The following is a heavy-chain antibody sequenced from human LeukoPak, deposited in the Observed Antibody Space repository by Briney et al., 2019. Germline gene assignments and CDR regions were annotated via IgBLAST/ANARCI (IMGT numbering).Heavy chain of an antibody. CDR1: GFTFSSYA. Sequence: TGGSLRLSCAASGFTFSSYAMSWVRQAPGKGLEWVSAISGSGGSTYYADSVKGRFTISRDNSKNTLYPQMNSLRAEDTAVYYCAKDESYGDYVDYWGQGTLVTVSS. CDR2: ISGSGGST. J-gene: IGHJ4*01. V-gene: IGHV3-23*01. CDR3: AKDESYGDYVDY. D-gene: IGHD4-17*01.